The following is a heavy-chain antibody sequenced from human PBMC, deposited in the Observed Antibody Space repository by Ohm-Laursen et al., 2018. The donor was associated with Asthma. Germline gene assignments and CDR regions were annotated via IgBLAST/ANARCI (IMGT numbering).Heavy chain of an antibody. CDR3: ARDMDSSGRRRRDY. V-gene: IGHV1-18*04. CDR2: IYIGNT. Sequence: ASVKVSCKASGYSVTSYAFSWVRQAPGQRPEWMGWIYIGNTNYAPNFRDRITMTTDTSTNTAYMGLRSLRSDDTAVYYCARDMDSSGRRRRDYWGQGTLVTVSS. CDR1: GYSVTSYA. D-gene: IGHD6-19*01. J-gene: IGHJ4*02.